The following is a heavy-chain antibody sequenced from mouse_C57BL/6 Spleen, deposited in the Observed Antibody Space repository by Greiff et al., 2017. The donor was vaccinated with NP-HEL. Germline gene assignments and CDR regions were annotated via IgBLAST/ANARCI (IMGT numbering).Heavy chain of an antibody. CDR2: ISSGGSYT. D-gene: IGHD1-1*01. CDR3: ARRGSSWFAY. V-gene: IGHV5-6*01. CDR1: GFTFTSYG. Sequence: EVQGVESGGDLVKPGGSLKLSCAASGFTFTSYGMSWVRQTPDKRLEWVATISSGGSYTYYPDSVKGRFTISRDNAKNHLYLQMSSLKSEDTAMYYCARRGSSWFAYWGQGTLVTVSA. J-gene: IGHJ3*01.